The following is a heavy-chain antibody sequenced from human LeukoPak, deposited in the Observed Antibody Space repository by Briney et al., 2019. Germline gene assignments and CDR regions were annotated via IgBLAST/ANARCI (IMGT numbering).Heavy chain of an antibody. J-gene: IGHJ4*02. CDR1: GYTFTGYY. D-gene: IGHD3-22*01. V-gene: IGHV1-2*02. CDR2: INPNSGGT. CDR3: ARVGYYYDSSGHYLGY. Sequence: ASVKVSCKASGYTFTGYYMHWVRQAPGQGLEWMGWINPNSGGTNYAQKFQGRVTMTRDTSISTAYMELSRLRSDDTAVYYCARVGYYYDSSGHYLGYWGQGTLVTVSS.